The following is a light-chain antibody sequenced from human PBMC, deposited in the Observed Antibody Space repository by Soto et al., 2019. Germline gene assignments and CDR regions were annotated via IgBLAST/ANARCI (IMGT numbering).Light chain of an antibody. CDR2: GAS. Sequence: ENVLTQSPGTLSLSPGERATLSCRASQTVSSYLTWYQQRPGQAPRLLIYGASKRATGIPDRFSGSGSGTDFTLTISRPEPEDFALYYCQQYGTSPITFGQGTRLEIK. V-gene: IGKV3-20*01. J-gene: IGKJ5*01. CDR1: QTVSSY. CDR3: QQYGTSPIT.